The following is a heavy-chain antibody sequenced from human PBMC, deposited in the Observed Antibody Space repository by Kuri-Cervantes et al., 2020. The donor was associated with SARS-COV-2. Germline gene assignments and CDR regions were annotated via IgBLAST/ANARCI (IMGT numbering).Heavy chain of an antibody. CDR3: ANLRITIFGVRAFDI. CDR2: INPNSGGT. V-gene: IGHV1-2*02. CDR1: GGTFRSYA. J-gene: IGHJ3*02. D-gene: IGHD3-3*01. Sequence: ASVKVSCKASGGTFRSYAISWVRQTPGQGLEWMGWINPNSGGTNYAQKFQGRVTMTRDTSISTAYMELSRLRSDDTAVYYCANLRITIFGVRAFDIWGQGTMVTVSS.